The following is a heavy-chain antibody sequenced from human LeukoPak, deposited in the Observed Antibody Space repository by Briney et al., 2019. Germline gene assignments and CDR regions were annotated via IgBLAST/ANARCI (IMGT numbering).Heavy chain of an antibody. CDR2: MNSNSGNT. D-gene: IGHD5-12*01. CDR1: GYTFTSYD. V-gene: IGHV1-8*01. CDR3: AIRPATIQPDY. Sequence: GASVKVSCKASGYTFTSYDINWVRQATGQGLEWMGWMNSNSGNTGYAQKFQGRVTMTRKTSISTAYMELSSLSSEDTAVYYCAIRPATIQPDYWGQGTLVTVSS. J-gene: IGHJ4*02.